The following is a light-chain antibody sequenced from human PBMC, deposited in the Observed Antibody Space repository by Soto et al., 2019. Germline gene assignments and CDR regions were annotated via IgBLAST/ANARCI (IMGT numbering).Light chain of an antibody. CDR3: QQYNIWPPWT. J-gene: IGKJ1*01. Sequence: ILMTQSPATLSVSPGERATLSCRASQSVSNNLAWYQQKPGQAPRLLIYDASTRATGIPSRFSGSGSGTEFHLTIRGLQSEDLAVYYCQQYNIWPPWTFGQGTKVEGK. CDR1: QSVSNN. V-gene: IGKV3-15*01. CDR2: DAS.